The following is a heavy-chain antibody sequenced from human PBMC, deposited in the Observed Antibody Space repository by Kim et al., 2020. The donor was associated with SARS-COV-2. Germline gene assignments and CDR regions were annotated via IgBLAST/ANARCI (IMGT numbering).Heavy chain of an antibody. CDR2: ISWNSGSI. V-gene: IGHV3-9*01. CDR1: GFTFDDYA. D-gene: IGHD3-10*01. J-gene: IGHJ4*02. CDR3: AKDISSGSYVGGIDY. Sequence: GGSLRLSCAASGFTFDDYAMHWVRQAPGKGLEWVSGISWNSGSIGYADSVKGRFTISRDNAKNSLYLQMNSLRAEDTALYYCAKDISSGSYVGGIDYWGQGTLVTVSS.